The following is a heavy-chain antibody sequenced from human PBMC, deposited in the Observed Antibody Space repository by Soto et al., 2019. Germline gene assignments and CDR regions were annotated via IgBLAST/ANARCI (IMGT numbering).Heavy chain of an antibody. J-gene: IGHJ6*02. V-gene: IGHV3-23*01. CDR2: ISGSGGST. CDR3: ASAARGYYYYGMDV. CDR1: GFTFSSYA. D-gene: IGHD3-10*01. Sequence: EVQLLESGGGLVQPGGSLRLSCAASGFTFSSYAMNWVRQAPGKGLEWVSAISGSGGSTYYADSVKGRFTISRDNSKNTLYLQMNSLRAEDTAVYYCASAARGYYYYGMDVWGQGTTVTVSS.